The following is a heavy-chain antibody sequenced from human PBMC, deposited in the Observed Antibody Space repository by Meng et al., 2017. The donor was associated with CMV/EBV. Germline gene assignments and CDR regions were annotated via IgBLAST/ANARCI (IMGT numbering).Heavy chain of an antibody. CDR3: ARALIAVAGSWDYYYGMDV. D-gene: IGHD6-19*01. CDR2: ISSSGSTI. Sequence: GESLKISCAASGFTFSSYEMNWVRQAPGKGLEWVSYISSSGSTIYYADSVKGRFTISRDNAKNSPYLQMNSLRAEDTAVYYCARALIAVAGSWDYYYGMDVWGQGTTVTVSS. V-gene: IGHV3-48*03. J-gene: IGHJ6*02. CDR1: GFTFSSYE.